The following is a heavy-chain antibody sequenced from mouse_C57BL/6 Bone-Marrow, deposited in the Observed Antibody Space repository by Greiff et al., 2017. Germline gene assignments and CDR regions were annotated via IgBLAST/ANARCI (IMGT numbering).Heavy chain of an antibody. V-gene: IGHV1-26*01. CDR2: INPNNGGT. Sequence: EVQLQQSGPELVKPGASVKISCKASGYTFTDYYMNWVKQSHGKSLEWIGDINPNNGGTSYNQKFKGKATLTVDKSSSTAYMELRSLTSEDSAVYYCARRGLLRGFAYWGQGTLVTVSA. CDR3: ARRGLLRGFAY. CDR1: GYTFTDYY. D-gene: IGHD1-1*01. J-gene: IGHJ3*01.